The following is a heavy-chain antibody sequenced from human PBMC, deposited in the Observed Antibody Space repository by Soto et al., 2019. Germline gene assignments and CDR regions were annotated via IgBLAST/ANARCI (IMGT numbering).Heavy chain of an antibody. CDR1: GGSIDSTGYF. Sequence: QLQLQESGPGLVNPSETLSLTCTVSGGSIDSTGYFWGWIRHPPGKGLEWIGSVYYSGRTYFNPSLKSRVPLALDTSKNLFSLRLSSVTAADTAVYCCARHGLASGGCTAAGFDYWGQGTLVTVSS. J-gene: IGHJ4*02. CDR2: VYYSGRT. D-gene: IGHD6-19*01. CDR3: ARHGLASGGCTAAGFDY. V-gene: IGHV4-39*01.